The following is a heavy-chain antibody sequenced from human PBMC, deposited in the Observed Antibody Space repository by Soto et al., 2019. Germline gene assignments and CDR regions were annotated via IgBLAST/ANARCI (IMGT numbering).Heavy chain of an antibody. CDR3: ARNYGDYFDY. J-gene: IGHJ4*02. D-gene: IGHD4-17*01. CDR2: IYYSGST. V-gene: IGHV4-59*01. CDR1: GGSISSYY. Sequence: PSETLSLTCTVSGGSISSYYWSWIRQPPGKGLEWIGYIYYSGSTNYNPSLKSRVTISVDTSKNQFSLKLSSVTAADTAVYYCARNYGDYFDYWGQGTLVTVSS.